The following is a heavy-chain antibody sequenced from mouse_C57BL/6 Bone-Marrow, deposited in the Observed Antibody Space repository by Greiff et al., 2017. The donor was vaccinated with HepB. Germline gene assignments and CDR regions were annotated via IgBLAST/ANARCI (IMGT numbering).Heavy chain of an antibody. CDR2: IDPSDSET. CDR1: GYTFTSYW. CDR3: ARGGYWAWFAY. D-gene: IGHD2-3*01. J-gene: IGHJ3*01. Sequence: QVQLQQPGAELVRPGSSVKLSCKASGYTFTSYWMHWVKQRPIQGLEWIGNIDPSDSETHYNQKFKDKATLTVDKSSSTAYMQLSSLTSEDSAVYYFARGGYWAWFAYWGQGTLVTVSA. V-gene: IGHV1-52*01.